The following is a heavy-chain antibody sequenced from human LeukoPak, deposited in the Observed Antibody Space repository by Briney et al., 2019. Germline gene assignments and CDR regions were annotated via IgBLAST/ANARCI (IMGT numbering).Heavy chain of an antibody. D-gene: IGHD2-2*01. J-gene: IGHJ4*02. CDR3: AKDQGQAVVPRRFDY. V-gene: IGHV3-23*01. Sequence: GGSLRLSCAASGFTFSSYSMSWVRQAPGKGLEWVSTIYYSGGDTYSADSVKGRFTISRDNAKNTLYLQMNSLRAEDTAVYYCAKDQGQAVVPRRFDYWGQGTLVTVSS. CDR2: IYYSGGDT. CDR1: GFTFSSYS.